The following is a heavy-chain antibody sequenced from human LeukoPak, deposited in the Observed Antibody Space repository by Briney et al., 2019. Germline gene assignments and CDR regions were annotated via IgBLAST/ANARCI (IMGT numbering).Heavy chain of an antibody. V-gene: IGHV3-23*01. CDR2: ISGSGDST. CDR3: AKGCSTSCYSDFDY. Sequence: GGSLRLSCAASGLTFNSYAMTWVRQAPGKGLEWVSAISGSGDSTYYADSVKGRFTIPRDNSKNTLYLQMNSLRAEDTAVYYCAKGCSTSCYSDFDYWGQGTLVTVSS. CDR1: GLTFNSYA. D-gene: IGHD2-2*01. J-gene: IGHJ4*02.